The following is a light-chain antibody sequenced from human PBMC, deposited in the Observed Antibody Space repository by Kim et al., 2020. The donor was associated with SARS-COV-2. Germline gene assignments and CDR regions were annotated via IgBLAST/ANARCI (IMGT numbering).Light chain of an antibody. J-gene: IGKJ4*01. CDR1: QGISSY. Sequence: SASTGDRVTITCRASQGISSYLAWYQQKPGKAPEVLIYTASTLQSGVPSRFSGSGSGTDFTLTISCLQSEDFATYYCQQYYNYPLTFGGGTKLEI. CDR2: TAS. V-gene: IGKV1-8*01. CDR3: QQYYNYPLT.